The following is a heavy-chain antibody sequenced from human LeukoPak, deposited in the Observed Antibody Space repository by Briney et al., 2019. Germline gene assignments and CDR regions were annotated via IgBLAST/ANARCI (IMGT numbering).Heavy chain of an antibody. J-gene: IGHJ4*02. V-gene: IGHV3-11*01. Sequence: GGSLRLSCAASGFTFSDYYMSWIRQAPGKGLEWISYISSGGSTIYYADSVKGRFTISRDNTKNSLYLQMNSLRADDTAVYYCARDHHIAAAIYYFDYWGQGTLVTVSS. CDR2: ISSGGSTI. CDR1: GFTFSDYY. CDR3: ARDHHIAAAIYYFDY. D-gene: IGHD6-13*01.